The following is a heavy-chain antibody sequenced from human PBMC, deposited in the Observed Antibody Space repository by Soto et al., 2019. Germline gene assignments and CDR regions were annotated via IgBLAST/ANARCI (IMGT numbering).Heavy chain of an antibody. D-gene: IGHD6-6*01. J-gene: IGHJ6*04. CDR2: IYYSGST. CDR1: GGSISSYY. CDR3: ARTTIPSIAARPPSDV. V-gene: IGHV4-59*01. Sequence: SETLSLTCTVSGGSISSYYWSWIRQPPGKGLEWIGYIYYSGSTNYNPSLKSRVTISVDTSKNQFSLKLSSVTAADTAVYYCARTTIPSIAARPPSDVWGKGTTVTVSS.